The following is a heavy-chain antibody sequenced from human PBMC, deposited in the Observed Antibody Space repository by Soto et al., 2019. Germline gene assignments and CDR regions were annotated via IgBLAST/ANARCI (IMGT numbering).Heavy chain of an antibody. CDR2: IIWNAGRV. CDR1: GLSFHAAG. CDR3: TEDITPRGADV. Sequence: EVQLVESGGDLVQPGRSLRLSCAVSGLSFHAAGMHWVRQAPGKGLEWVSGIIWNAGRVGYADSVKGRFTIAKDKTKNSLYLKMNSLRVEDTALYFYTEDITPRGADVWGQGTTVTVSS. J-gene: IGHJ6*02. V-gene: IGHV3-9*01.